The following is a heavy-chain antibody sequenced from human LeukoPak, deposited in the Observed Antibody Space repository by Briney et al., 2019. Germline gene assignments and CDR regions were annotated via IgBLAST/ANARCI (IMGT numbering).Heavy chain of an antibody. Sequence: GGSLRLSCAASGFTFSSYWMSWVRQAPGKGLEWVANIKQDGSEKYYVDSVKGRFTISRDNAKNSLYLQMNSLRAEDTAVYYCARGIPTYYDFWSGYYMVYFDYWGQGALVTVSS. D-gene: IGHD3-3*01. V-gene: IGHV3-7*01. J-gene: IGHJ4*02. CDR1: GFTFSSYW. CDR3: ARGIPTYYDFWSGYYMVYFDY. CDR2: IKQDGSEK.